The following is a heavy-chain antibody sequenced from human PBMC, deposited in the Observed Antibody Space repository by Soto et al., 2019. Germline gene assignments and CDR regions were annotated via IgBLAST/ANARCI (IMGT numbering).Heavy chain of an antibody. CDR3: ARSTAIRYFDY. CDR1: GGSISSGGYY. Sequence: KSSETLSLTCTVSGGSISSGGYYWSWIRQHPGKGLEWIGYIYYSGSTYYNPSLKSRVTISVDTSKNRFSLKLSSVTAADTAVYYCARSTAIRYFDYWGQGTLVTVSS. D-gene: IGHD2-2*02. J-gene: IGHJ4*02. V-gene: IGHV4-31*03. CDR2: IYYSGST.